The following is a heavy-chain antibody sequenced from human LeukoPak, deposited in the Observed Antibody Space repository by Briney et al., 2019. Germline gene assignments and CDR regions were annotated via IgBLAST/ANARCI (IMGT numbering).Heavy chain of an antibody. CDR3: ARGEVRQDYYYYYMDV. Sequence: SVKVSCKASGGTFSSYAISWVRQAPGQGLEWMGGIIPIFGTANYAQKFQGRVTITADEPTSTAYMELSSLRSEDTAVYYCARGEVRQDYYYYYMDVWGKGTTVTVSS. J-gene: IGHJ6*03. CDR2: IIPIFGTA. CDR1: GGTFSSYA. D-gene: IGHD1-26*01. V-gene: IGHV1-69*13.